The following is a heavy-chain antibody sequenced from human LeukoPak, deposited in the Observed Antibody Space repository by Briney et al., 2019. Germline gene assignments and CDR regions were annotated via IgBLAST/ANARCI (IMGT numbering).Heavy chain of an antibody. J-gene: IGHJ3*02. Sequence: SETLSLTCTVSGGSISSYYWSWIRQPPGKGLEWIGYIYYSGSTNYNPSLKSRVTMSVDTSKNQFSLKLSSVTAADTAVYYCARGTREKGTAFDIWGQGTMVTISS. CDR2: IYYSGST. CDR1: GGSISSYY. CDR3: ARGTREKGTAFDI. V-gene: IGHV4-59*12. D-gene: IGHD1-7*01.